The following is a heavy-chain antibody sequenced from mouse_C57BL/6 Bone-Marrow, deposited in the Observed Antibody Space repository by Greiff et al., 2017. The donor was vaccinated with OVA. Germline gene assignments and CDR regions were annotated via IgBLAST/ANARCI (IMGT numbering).Heavy chain of an antibody. V-gene: IGHV1-22*01. Sequence: EVQGVESGPELVKPGASVKMSCKASGYTFTDYNMHWVKQSHGKSLEWIGYINPNNGGTSYNQKFKGKATLTVNKSSSTAYMELRSLTSEDSAVYYCANADYYGRGYAMDYWGQGTSVTVSS. D-gene: IGHD1-1*01. CDR2: INPNNGGT. CDR1: GYTFTDYN. J-gene: IGHJ4*01. CDR3: ANADYYGRGYAMDY.